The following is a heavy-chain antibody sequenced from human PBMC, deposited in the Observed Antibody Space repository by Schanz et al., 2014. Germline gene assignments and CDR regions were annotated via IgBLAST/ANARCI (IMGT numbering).Heavy chain of an antibody. CDR3: ARGTDTAMEHRPFDY. D-gene: IGHD5-18*01. CDR1: GFTFSDSW. V-gene: IGHV3-74*01. J-gene: IGHJ4*02. Sequence: EVQLVESGGGLVQPGGSLRLSCAASGFTFSDSWMHWVRQAPGKGLVWVSRTSHDGSFTTFADSVKGRFTISRDNSKNMLYLQINNLRAEDTAVYYCARGTDTAMEHRPFDYWGQGTLVTVSS. CDR2: TSHDGSFT.